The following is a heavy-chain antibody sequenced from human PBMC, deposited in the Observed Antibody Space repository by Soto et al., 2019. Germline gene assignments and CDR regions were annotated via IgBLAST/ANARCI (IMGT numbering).Heavy chain of an antibody. CDR2: IYYSGST. V-gene: IGHV4-59*01. Sequence: SETLSLTCTVSGGSISSYYWSWIRQPPGKGLEWIGYIYYSGSTNYNPSLKSRVTISVDTSKNQFSLKLSSVTAADTAVYYCARVRGYSYESSVPESTYFDYWGQGTQVTVSS. CDR3: ARVRGYSYESSVPESTYFDY. CDR1: GGSISSYY. J-gene: IGHJ4*02. D-gene: IGHD5-18*01.